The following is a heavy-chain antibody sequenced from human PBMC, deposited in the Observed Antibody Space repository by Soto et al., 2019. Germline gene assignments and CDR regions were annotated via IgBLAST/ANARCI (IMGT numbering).Heavy chain of an antibody. J-gene: IGHJ5*02. V-gene: IGHV4-34*01. Sequence: SETLSLTCAVYGGSFSGYYWSWIRQPPGKGLEWIGEINHSGSTNYNPSLKSRVTISVDTSKNQFSLKLSSVTAADTAVYYCARGPDSSGNNWFDPWGQGTLVTV. CDR1: GGSFSGYY. CDR2: INHSGST. D-gene: IGHD3-22*01. CDR3: ARGPDSSGNNWFDP.